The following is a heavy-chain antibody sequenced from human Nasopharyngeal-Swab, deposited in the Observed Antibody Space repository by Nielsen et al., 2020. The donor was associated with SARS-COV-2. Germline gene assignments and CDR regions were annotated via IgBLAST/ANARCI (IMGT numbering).Heavy chain of an antibody. D-gene: IGHD3-10*01. V-gene: IGHV1-8*01. Sequence: ASVKVSCKASGYTFTSFDINWVRQATGQGLEWMGWMNPNSGNTGYAQKFQGRVTMTRNTSISTAYMELSSLRSEDTAVYYCARGLAMVRGVIEFDYWGQGTLVTVSS. CDR2: MNPNSGNT. CDR1: GYTFTSFD. J-gene: IGHJ4*02. CDR3: ARGLAMVRGVIEFDY.